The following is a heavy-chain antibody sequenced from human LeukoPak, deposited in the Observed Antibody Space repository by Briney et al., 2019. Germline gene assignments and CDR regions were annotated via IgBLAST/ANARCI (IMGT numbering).Heavy chain of an antibody. V-gene: IGHV3-48*04. Sequence: GGSLRLSCTASGFTFSHYSMNWVRQAPGKGLEWVSYISSSGSTIYYADSVKGRFTISRDNAKNSLYLQMNSLRAEDTAVYYCAELGITMIGGVWGKGTTVTISS. CDR3: AELGITMIGGV. CDR2: ISSSGSTI. CDR1: GFTFSHYS. J-gene: IGHJ6*04. D-gene: IGHD3-10*02.